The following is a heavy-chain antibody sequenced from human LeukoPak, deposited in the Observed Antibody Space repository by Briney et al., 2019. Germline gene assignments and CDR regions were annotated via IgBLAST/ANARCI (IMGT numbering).Heavy chain of an antibody. J-gene: IGHJ5*02. CDR3: AKDLYGDYNLFDP. CDR2: SYSDSNT. CDR1: GFTVSNNY. Sequence: GGSLRLSCTASGFTVSNNYMSWVRQAPGKGLEWVSISYSDSNTNYADSVKGRFTISRDTSQNTLSLQMNSLRAEDTAVYYCAKDLYGDYNLFDPWGQGTLVTVSS. V-gene: IGHV3-53*01. D-gene: IGHD4-17*01.